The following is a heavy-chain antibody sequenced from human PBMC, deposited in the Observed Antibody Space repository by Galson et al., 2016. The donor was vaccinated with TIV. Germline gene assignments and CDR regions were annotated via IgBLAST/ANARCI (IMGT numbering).Heavy chain of an antibody. CDR2: VIPLSGT. J-gene: IGHJ6*02. CDR1: GGVFNNFA. CDR3: ARGGHYALDV. V-gene: IGHV1-69*13. D-gene: IGHD3-16*01. Sequence: SVKVSCKASGGVFNNFAIIWVRQAPGQGLEWMEGVIPLSGTSYAQKFQDRVTITADESTKTTYMDLSSLRSDDTAVYYCARGGHYALDVWGQGTTVTVSS.